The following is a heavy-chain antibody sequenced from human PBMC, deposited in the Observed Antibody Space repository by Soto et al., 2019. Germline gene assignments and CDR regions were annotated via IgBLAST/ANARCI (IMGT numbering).Heavy chain of an antibody. Sequence: QVRLVQSGAEVKEPGASVTISCKSSGYTFSHYDIHWVRQAPGQGLEWMGRVDPGGGRTTYSEKLQGRVTMTRDASTNTVFMDLKSLTPEDTAKYYCARAGGQQVDLDFWGQGALVTVSS. V-gene: IGHV1-46*01. CDR2: VDPGGGRT. J-gene: IGHJ4*02. CDR3: ARAGGQQVDLDF. CDR1: GYTFSHYD. D-gene: IGHD6-13*01.